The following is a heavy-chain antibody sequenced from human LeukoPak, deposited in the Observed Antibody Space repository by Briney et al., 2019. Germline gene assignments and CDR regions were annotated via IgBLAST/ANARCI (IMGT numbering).Heavy chain of an antibody. CDR1: GYTFTGYY. J-gene: IGHJ4*02. D-gene: IGHD3-22*01. CDR3: ARDSYYYDSSGQVDY. V-gene: IGHV1-2*02. CDR2: INPNSGGT. Sequence: ASVKVSCKASGYTFTGYYMHWVRQAPGQGLEWMGWINPNSGGTNYAQKFQGRVTMTRDTSISTVYMELSRLRSDDTAVYYCARDSYYYDSSGQVDYWGQGTLVTVSS.